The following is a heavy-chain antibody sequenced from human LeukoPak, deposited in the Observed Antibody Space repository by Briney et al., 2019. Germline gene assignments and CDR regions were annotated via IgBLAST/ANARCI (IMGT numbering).Heavy chain of an antibody. CDR2: INQDGSEK. J-gene: IGHJ4*02. Sequence: GGSLRLSCAASGFSFSNYWMTWVRQAPGKGLEWVANINQDGSEKYFVDSVKGRFTISRDNAKNSLYLQMNSLRAEDTAVYYCAGTYYDFWSGYYSYFDYWGQGTLVTVSS. CDR1: GFSFSNYW. V-gene: IGHV3-7*01. D-gene: IGHD3-3*01. CDR3: AGTYYDFWSGYYSYFDY.